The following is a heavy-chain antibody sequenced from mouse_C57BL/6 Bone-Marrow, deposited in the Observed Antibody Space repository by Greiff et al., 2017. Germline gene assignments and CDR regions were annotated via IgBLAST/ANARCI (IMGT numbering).Heavy chain of an antibody. Sequence: EVKLLESGPGLVKPSQSLSLTCSVTGYSITSGYYWNWLRPFPGNKLEWMGFISSGGSNNYTPSLKNRISITRDTSKNQFFLKLNSVTTEDTATYYCARNRRFAYWGQGTLVTVSA. V-gene: IGHV3-6*01. J-gene: IGHJ3*01. CDR1: GYSITSGYY. CDR2: ISSGGSN. CDR3: ARNRRFAY.